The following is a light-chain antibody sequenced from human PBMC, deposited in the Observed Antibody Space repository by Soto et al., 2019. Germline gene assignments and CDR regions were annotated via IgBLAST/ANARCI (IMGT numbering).Light chain of an antibody. V-gene: IGKV3-11*01. CDR3: QQRSSWPKVT. J-gene: IGKJ5*01. CDR1: QSVNSH. CDR2: DAS. Sequence: EIVLTQSPATLSLSPGERVTLSCRTSQSVNSHLAWYQQKPGQAPRLLIYDASNRASGIPARFSGSGSGTAFTLTISSLEPEDFAVYYCQQRSSWPKVTFGQGTRLEIK.